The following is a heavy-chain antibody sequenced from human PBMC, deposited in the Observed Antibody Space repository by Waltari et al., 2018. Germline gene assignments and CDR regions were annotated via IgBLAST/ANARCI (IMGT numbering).Heavy chain of an antibody. CDR2: ISPILGIA. CDR3: ARDRGVVVINVGWFDP. Sequence: QVQLVQSGAEVKKPGSSVKVSCKASGGTFSSYTISWVRQAPGQGLEWMGRISPILGIANYAQKFQGRVTITADKSTSTAYMELSSLRSEDTAVYYCARDRGVVVINVGWFDPWGQGTLVTVSS. CDR1: GGTFSSYT. J-gene: IGHJ5*02. V-gene: IGHV1-69*08. D-gene: IGHD3-22*01.